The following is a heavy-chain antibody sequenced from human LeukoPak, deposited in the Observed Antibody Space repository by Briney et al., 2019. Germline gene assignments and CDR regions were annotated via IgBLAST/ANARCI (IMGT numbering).Heavy chain of an antibody. D-gene: IGHD3-22*01. CDR3: ARDLSADYYDSSGYYYNDY. Sequence: GGTRRLSGAALGSTLTSNALGWARKPPGRGLNWVQAILGLGGSTYYADSVEGRFTISRDNAKNSLYLQMNSLRDEDTAVYYCARDLSADYYDSSGYYYNDYWGQGTLVTVSS. CDR2: ILGLGGST. V-gene: IGHV3-23*01. CDR1: GSTLTSNA. J-gene: IGHJ4*02.